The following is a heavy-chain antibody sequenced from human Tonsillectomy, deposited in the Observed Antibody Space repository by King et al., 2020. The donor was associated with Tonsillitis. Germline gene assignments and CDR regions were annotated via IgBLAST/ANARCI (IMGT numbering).Heavy chain of an antibody. V-gene: IGHV3-11*06. Sequence: VQLVESGGGLVKPGGSLRLSCAASRFTFSDYYISWIRQAPGKGLEWLSYISGSNIYTNYADSVKGRFTISRDNAKNSVYLQMNSLRAEDTAVYYCARAGDVYSHSDSWGKGTLVTVSS. CDR3: ARAGDVYSHSDS. CDR2: ISGSNIYT. J-gene: IGHJ4*02. CDR1: RFTFSDYY. D-gene: IGHD5-24*01.